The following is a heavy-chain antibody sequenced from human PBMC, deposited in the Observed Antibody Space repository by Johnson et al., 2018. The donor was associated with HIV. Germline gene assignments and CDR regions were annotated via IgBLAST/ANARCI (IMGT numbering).Heavy chain of an antibody. CDR2: VRYDGSNK. D-gene: IGHD3-22*01. Sequence: QVQLVESGGGVVQPGRSLRLSCAASGFTFSSYGMHWVRQAPGKGLEWMAFVRYDGSNKYYAYSVKGRFTISRDNSKNTLYLQMNSLRVEDTAVYYCAKGDYYDSRAAFDIWGQGTMVTVSS. J-gene: IGHJ3*02. CDR1: GFTFSSYG. CDR3: AKGDYYDSRAAFDI. V-gene: IGHV3-30*02.